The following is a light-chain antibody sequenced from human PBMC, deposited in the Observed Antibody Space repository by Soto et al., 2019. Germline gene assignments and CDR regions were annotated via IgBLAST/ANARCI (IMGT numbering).Light chain of an antibody. CDR2: AAS. J-gene: IGKJ5*01. Sequence: DIQMTQSPSSLSASMGDRVAITCRASQAISNSLAWYQQKPGKPPQPLIYAASTLQSGVPSRFSGSGSGTDFTLTISGLQPEDLATYYCQSYNTARPTFGQGTRKEIK. CDR3: QSYNTARPT. V-gene: IGKV1-27*01. CDR1: QAISNS.